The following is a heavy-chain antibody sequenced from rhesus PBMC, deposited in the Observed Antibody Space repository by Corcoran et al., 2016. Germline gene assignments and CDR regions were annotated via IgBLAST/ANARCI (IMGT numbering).Heavy chain of an antibody. V-gene: IGHV4-122*02. CDR2: ITYSGST. CDR1: GGSISSGYYY. J-gene: IGHJ4*01. CDR3: ARGRGSSYVDY. D-gene: IGHD4-29*01. Sequence: QVQLQESGPGLLKPSETLSLTCAVSGGSISSGYYYWSWLRQPPGKGLEWNGYITYSGSTSYNPSLKCRFTISRDTSKNQFSLKLSSVTAADTAVYYCARGRGSSYVDYWGQGVLVTVSS.